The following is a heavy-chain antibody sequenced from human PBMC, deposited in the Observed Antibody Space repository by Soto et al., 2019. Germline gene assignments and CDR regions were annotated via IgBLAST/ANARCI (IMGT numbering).Heavy chain of an antibody. Sequence: VKVSCKASGGTFSSYAISWVRQAPGQGLEWMGGIIPIFGTANYAQKFQGRVTITADKSTSTAYMELSSLRSEDTAVYYCARAVTAMVLRHYRMDVWGQGTTVTVSS. CDR1: GGTFSSYA. D-gene: IGHD5-18*01. CDR2: IIPIFGTA. CDR3: ARAVTAMVLRHYRMDV. J-gene: IGHJ6*02. V-gene: IGHV1-69*06.